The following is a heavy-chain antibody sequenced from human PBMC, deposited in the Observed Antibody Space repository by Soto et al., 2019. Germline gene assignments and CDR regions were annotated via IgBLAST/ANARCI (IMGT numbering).Heavy chain of an antibody. CDR2: ISESGGTA. D-gene: IGHD3-16*01. CDR3: AKGGTTRVRTPTRGLDP. V-gene: IGHV3-23*01. Sequence: GGSLRLSCAVSGLPFSNYVMSWVRQAPGKGLEWVSSISESGGTADYADSVKGRFTISRDNSKNTFYLQMNSLRAEDTAVYYCAKGGTTRVRTPTRGLDPWGHGTLVTVSS. J-gene: IGHJ5*02. CDR1: GLPFSNYV.